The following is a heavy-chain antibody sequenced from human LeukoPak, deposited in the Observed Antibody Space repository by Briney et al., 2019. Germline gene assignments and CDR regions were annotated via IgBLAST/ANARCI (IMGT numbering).Heavy chain of an antibody. D-gene: IGHD5-24*01. V-gene: IGHV1-3*01. Sequence: ASVKVSCKASGYTFTSYAMHWVRQAPGQRLERMGWINAGNGNTKYSQKFQGRVTITRDTSASTAYMELSSLRSEDTAVYYCARGGGDGYNYDYWGQGTLVTVSS. J-gene: IGHJ4*02. CDR1: GYTFTSYA. CDR2: INAGNGNT. CDR3: ARGGGDGYNYDY.